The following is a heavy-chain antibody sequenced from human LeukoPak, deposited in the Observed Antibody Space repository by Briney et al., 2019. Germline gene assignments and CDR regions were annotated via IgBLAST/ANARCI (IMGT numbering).Heavy chain of an antibody. CDR1: GFTFSSYS. CDR2: ISSSSSYI. D-gene: IGHD2-2*01. J-gene: IGHJ3*02. Sequence: GGSLRLSCAASGFTFSSYSMNWVRQAPGKGLEWVSSISSSSSYIYYADSVKGRFTISRDNAKNSLYLQMNSLRAEDTAVYYCATRLYCSSTSCYGRGAFDIWGQGTMVTVSS. V-gene: IGHV3-21*01. CDR3: ATRLYCSSTSCYGRGAFDI.